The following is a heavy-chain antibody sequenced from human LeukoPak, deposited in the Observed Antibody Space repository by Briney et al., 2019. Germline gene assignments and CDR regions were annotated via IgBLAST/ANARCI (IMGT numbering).Heavy chain of an antibody. J-gene: IGHJ4*02. CDR2: IIPILGIA. D-gene: IGHD3-22*01. CDR3: ASPPADYYDSRDYFDY. CDR1: GGTFSSYV. Sequence: ASVKVSCKASGGTFSSYVINWVRQAPGQGLEWMGRIIPILGIANYAQKFQGRVTITADKSTSTAYMELSSLRSEDTAVYYCASPPADYYDSRDYFDYWGQGTLVTVSS. V-gene: IGHV1-69*04.